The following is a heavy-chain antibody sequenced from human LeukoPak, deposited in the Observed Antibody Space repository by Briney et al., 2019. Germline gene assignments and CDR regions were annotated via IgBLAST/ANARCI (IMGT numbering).Heavy chain of an antibody. CDR3: ARDRAAVTIY. CDR1: GFTLSSYW. CDR2: INSDGSST. V-gene: IGHV3-74*01. Sequence: PGGSLRLSCAASGFTLSSYWMHWVRQAPGKGPVWVSRINSDGSSTSYADSVKGRFTISRDNAKNTLYLQMNSLRAEDTAVYYCARDRAAVTIYWGQGTLVTVSS. J-gene: IGHJ4*02. D-gene: IGHD3-3*01.